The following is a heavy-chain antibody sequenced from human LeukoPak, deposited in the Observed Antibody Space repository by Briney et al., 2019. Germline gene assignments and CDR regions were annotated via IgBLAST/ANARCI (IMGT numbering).Heavy chain of an antibody. J-gene: IGHJ4*02. CDR2: FDPEDGET. D-gene: IGHD6-6*01. CDR3: ATVPYSSSSGAFDY. Sequence: ASVKVSCKVSGYTLTESSMHWVRQAPGKGLEWMGGFDPEDGETIYAQKFQGRVTMTEDTSTDTAYMELSSLRSEDTAVYYCATVPYSSSSGAFDYWGQGTLVTVSS. CDR1: GYTLTESS. V-gene: IGHV1-24*01.